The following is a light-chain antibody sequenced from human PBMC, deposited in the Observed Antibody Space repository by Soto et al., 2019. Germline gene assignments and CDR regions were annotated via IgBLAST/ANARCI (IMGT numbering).Light chain of an antibody. CDR2: GAS. Sequence: IVLTQSPGTLSFSPGERATLSCRASQSVSSSSFAWYQQKPGQAPRILIYGASSRATGIPARFSGSGSGTDFTLTISRLEPEDYAVYYCQQYGSSPRLTFGGGTKVESK. J-gene: IGKJ4*01. CDR1: QSVSSSS. CDR3: QQYGSSPRLT. V-gene: IGKV3-20*01.